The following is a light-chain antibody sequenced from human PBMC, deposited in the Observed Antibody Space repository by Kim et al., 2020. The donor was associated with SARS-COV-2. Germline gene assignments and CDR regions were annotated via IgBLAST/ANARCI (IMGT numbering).Light chain of an antibody. J-gene: IGLJ2*01. CDR3: QAWDSSTGVV. V-gene: IGLV3-1*01. Sequence: VSPGQTASITCSGDKLGNKYACWYQQKPGQSPVLVIYQDSKLPSGIPERFSGSNSGNTATLTISGTQAMDEADYYCQAWDSSTGVVFGGGTQLTVL. CDR1: KLGNKY. CDR2: QDS.